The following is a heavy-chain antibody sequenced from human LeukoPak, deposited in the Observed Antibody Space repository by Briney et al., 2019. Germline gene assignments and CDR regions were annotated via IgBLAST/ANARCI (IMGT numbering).Heavy chain of an antibody. CDR2: ISGSGGST. D-gene: IGHD6-13*01. Sequence: PGGSLRLSCAVSGFIFSNAWMSWVRQAPGKGLEWVSAISGSGGSTYYADSVKGRFTISRDNSKNTLYLQMNSLRAEDTAVYYCAKSTSFRIAESYVRDDAFDIWGQGTMVTVSS. CDR3: AKSTSFRIAESYVRDDAFDI. CDR1: GFIFSNAW. V-gene: IGHV3-23*01. J-gene: IGHJ3*02.